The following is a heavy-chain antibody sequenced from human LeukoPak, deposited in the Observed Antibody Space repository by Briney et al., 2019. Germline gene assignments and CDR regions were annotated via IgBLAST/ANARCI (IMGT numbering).Heavy chain of an antibody. Sequence: PGGSLRLSCAASGFTFSSYSMNWVRQAPGKGLEWVSFISSSSSYIYYADSVKGRFTISRDNAKNSLYLQMNSLRAEDTAVYYCAKDQDIVVVPAAIWFDPWGQGTLVTVSS. V-gene: IGHV3-21*01. CDR2: ISSSSSYI. D-gene: IGHD2-2*01. J-gene: IGHJ5*02. CDR1: GFTFSSYS. CDR3: AKDQDIVVVPAAIWFDP.